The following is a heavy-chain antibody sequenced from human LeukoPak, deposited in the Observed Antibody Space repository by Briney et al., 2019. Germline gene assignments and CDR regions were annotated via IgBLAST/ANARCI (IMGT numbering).Heavy chain of an antibody. D-gene: IGHD2-2*01. CDR2: ISAYNGNT. J-gene: IGHJ4*02. V-gene: IGHV1-18*01. Sequence: ASVKVSCKASGYTFTSYGISWVRQAPGQGLEWMGWISAYNGNTNYAQKLQGRVTMTTDTSTSTAYMELRSLRSDDTAVYYCAKGRGYCTSTNCRPLDYWGQGTVVTVSS. CDR3: AKGRGYCTSTNCRPLDY. CDR1: GYTFTSYG.